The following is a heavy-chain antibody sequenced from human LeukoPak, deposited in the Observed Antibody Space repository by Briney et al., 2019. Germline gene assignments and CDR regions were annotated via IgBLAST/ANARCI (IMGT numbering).Heavy chain of an antibody. Sequence: GGSLRLSCAVSGFIVSSNYMTWVRQAPGKGLEWVSVISGTGGSSSYADSVKGRFTISRDSSKNTVSLQMNSLRAEDTALYYCAKGSGSWPLPFDYWGQGILVTVSS. J-gene: IGHJ4*02. CDR3: AKGSGSWPLPFDY. CDR2: ISGTGGSS. V-gene: IGHV3-23*01. CDR1: GFIVSSNY. D-gene: IGHD1-26*01.